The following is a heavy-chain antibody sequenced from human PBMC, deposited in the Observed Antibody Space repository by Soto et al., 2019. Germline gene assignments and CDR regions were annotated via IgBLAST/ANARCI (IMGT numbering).Heavy chain of an antibody. CDR2: ISYDGTNK. CDR3: AKVYHGGWTGLYDLGD. Sequence: QVQLVESGGGVVQPGRSLRLSCAASGFTFSNYALYWVRQAPGEGLEWVAFISYDGTNKYYADYVKGRFTISRDTSNNALYLQMTSLRAEDTAVYYCAKVYHGGWTGLYDLGDWGQGTLVTVSS. CDR1: GFTFSNYA. V-gene: IGHV3-30*18. J-gene: IGHJ4*02. D-gene: IGHD6-19*01.